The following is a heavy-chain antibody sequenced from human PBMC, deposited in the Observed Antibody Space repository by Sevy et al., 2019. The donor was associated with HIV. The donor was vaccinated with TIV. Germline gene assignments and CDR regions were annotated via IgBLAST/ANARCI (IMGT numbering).Heavy chain of an antibody. CDR3: ARVTGRELHDQYFQH. D-gene: IGHD1-26*01. V-gene: IGHV4-59*01. J-gene: IGHJ1*01. CDR1: GGSISSYY. CDR2: IYYSGST. Sequence: SETLSLTCTVSGGSISSYYWSWIRQPPGKGLEWIGYIYYSGSTNYNPYLKSRVTISVDTYKNQFSLKLSSVTAADTAVYYCARVTGRELHDQYFQHWGQGTLVTVSS.